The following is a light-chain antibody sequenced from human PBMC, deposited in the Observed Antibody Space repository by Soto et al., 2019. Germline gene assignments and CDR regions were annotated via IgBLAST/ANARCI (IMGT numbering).Light chain of an antibody. CDR2: EVI. Sequence: QSALTQPPSASGSPGQSVTISCTGPSSDVGGYNLVSWYQQHPGKAPNVVIYEVIKRPSGVPDRFSGSKSGNTASLTVSGLQAEDEADYYCSSYVTGDNYVFGSGTKLTVL. CDR1: SSDVGGYNL. CDR3: SSYVTGDNYV. J-gene: IGLJ1*01. V-gene: IGLV2-8*01.